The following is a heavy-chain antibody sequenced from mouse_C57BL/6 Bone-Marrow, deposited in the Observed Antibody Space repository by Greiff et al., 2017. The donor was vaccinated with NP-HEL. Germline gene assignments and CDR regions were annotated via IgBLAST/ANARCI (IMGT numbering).Heavy chain of an antibody. D-gene: IGHD2-1*01. V-gene: IGHV1-15*01. J-gene: IGHJ2*01. CDR1: GYTFTDYE. Sequence: QVQLQQSGAELVRPGASVTLSCKASGYTFTDYEMHWVKQTPVHGLEWIGAIDPETGGTAYNQKFKGKAILTADKSSSTAYMELRSLTSEDSAVYYCTRCYYGNLHFDDWGQGTTLTVSS. CDR2: IDPETGGT. CDR3: TRCYYGNLHFDD.